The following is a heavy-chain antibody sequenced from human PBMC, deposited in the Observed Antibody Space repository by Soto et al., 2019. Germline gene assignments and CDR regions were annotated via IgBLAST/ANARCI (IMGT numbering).Heavy chain of an antibody. Sequence: LSLTCAVSGGSISSGGYSWSWIRQPPGKGLEWIGYIYHSGSTYYNPSLKSRVTISVDRSKNQFSLKLSSVTAADTAVYYCARGRYGSGSYSTNWFDPWGQGTLVTVSS. D-gene: IGHD3-10*01. CDR1: GGSISSGGYS. J-gene: IGHJ5*02. CDR3: ARGRYGSGSYSTNWFDP. CDR2: IYHSGST. V-gene: IGHV4-30-2*01.